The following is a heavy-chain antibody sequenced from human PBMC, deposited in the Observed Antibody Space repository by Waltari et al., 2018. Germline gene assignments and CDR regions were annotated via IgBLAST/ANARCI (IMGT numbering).Heavy chain of an antibody. J-gene: IGHJ6*03. CDR1: GGSFSGYY. Sequence: QVQLQQWGAGLLKPSETLSLTCVVSGGSFSGYYWSWIRQPPGKGLEWIGEINHSGRTNYHPSLKSRVTISIDTSKIQFSLELRSVTVADTAVYYCARANTIFGVIRTWYYMDVWGKGTPVTVSS. D-gene: IGHD3-3*01. CDR3: ARANTIFGVIRTWYYMDV. V-gene: IGHV4-34*01. CDR2: INHSGRT.